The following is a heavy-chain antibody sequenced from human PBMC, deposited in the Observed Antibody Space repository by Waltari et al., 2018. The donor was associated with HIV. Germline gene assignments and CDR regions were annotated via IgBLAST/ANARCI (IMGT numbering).Heavy chain of an antibody. CDR1: GFTFSSYW. CDR3: ARADYDFWSGSVYYYYGMDV. D-gene: IGHD3-3*01. Sequence: EVQLVESGGGLVQPGGSLRLSCAASGFTFSSYWLSWVGQAPGKGLEWVANIKQDGSEKYYVDSVKGRFTISRDNAKNSLYLQMNSLRAEDTAVYYCARADYDFWSGSVYYYYGMDVWGQGTTVTVSS. V-gene: IGHV3-7*01. J-gene: IGHJ6*02. CDR2: IKQDGSEK.